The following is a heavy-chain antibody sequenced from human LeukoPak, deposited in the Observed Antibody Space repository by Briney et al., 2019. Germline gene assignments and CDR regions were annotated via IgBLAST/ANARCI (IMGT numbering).Heavy chain of an antibody. CDR2: IIPIFGTA. D-gene: IGHD6-19*01. J-gene: IGHJ4*02. Sequence: GASVKVSCKASGGTFSSYAISWVRQAPGQGLEWMGRIIPIFGTANYAQKFQGRVTITTDESTSTAYMELSSLRSEDTAAYYCARDRGSGWLPYYFDYWGQGTLVTVSS. V-gene: IGHV1-69*05. CDR3: ARDRGSGWLPYYFDY. CDR1: GGTFSSYA.